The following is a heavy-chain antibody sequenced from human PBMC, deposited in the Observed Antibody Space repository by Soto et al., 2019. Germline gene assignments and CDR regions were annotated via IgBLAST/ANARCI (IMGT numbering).Heavy chain of an antibody. V-gene: IGHV1-46*01. CDR2: INPSGGST. CDR3: ARYDYNGYYFDY. Sequence: ASVKVSCKASGYTLCTYYMHWVRHAPGQGYEWMGIINPSGGSTTYAQKFQGRVTMTRDTSTTTVYMELSSLKSEDTAVYYCARYDYNGYYFDYWGQGTLVTVSS. D-gene: IGHD4-4*01. CDR1: GYTLCTYY. J-gene: IGHJ4*02.